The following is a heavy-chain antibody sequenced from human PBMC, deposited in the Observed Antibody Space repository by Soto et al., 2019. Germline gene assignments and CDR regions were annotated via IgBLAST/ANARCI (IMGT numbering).Heavy chain of an antibody. CDR2: IYHRGST. J-gene: IGHJ4*02. D-gene: IGHD5-12*01. CDR1: GGSISSGGYS. Sequence: QLQESGSGLVKPSQTLSLTCAVSGGSISSGGYSWSWIRQPPGKGLEWIGYIYHRGSTYYNPSLQSRVTISVDKSNNQFTLKLSSVTAADTAVYCCARAGYSGYDLTFDYWGQGTLVTVSS. CDR3: ARAGYSGYDLTFDY. V-gene: IGHV4-30-2*01.